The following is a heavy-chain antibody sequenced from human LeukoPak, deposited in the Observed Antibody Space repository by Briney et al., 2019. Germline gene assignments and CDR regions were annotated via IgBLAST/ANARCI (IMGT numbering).Heavy chain of an antibody. D-gene: IGHD6-19*01. CDR1: GFTFSSYS. CDR2: ISSSSSYI. J-gene: IGHJ6*02. V-gene: IGHV3-21*01. CDR3: ARDPIAVSTPGFMDV. Sequence: PGGSLRLSCAASGFTFSSYSMNWVRQAPGKGLEWVSSISSSSSYIYYADSVKGRFTISRDNAKNSLYLQMNSLRAEDTAVYYCARDPIAVSTPGFMDVWGQGTTVTVSS.